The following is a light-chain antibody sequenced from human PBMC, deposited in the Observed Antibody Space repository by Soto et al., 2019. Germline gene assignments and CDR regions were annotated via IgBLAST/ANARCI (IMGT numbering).Light chain of an antibody. CDR2: GNI. CDR3: QSYDSTLSVRYV. J-gene: IGLJ1*01. Sequence: QSVLTQPPSVTWVAGQRVSISCTGSSSNIGAGYDVQWYQQRPGTAPKLLIFGNINRPSGVPDRFSGSKSGTSASLAITGLQAEDEGDYYCQSYDSTLSVRYVFGTGTKVTVL. V-gene: IGLV1-40*01. CDR1: SSNIGAGYD.